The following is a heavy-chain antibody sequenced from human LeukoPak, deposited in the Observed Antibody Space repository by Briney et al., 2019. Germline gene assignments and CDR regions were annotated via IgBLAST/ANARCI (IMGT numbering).Heavy chain of an antibody. V-gene: IGHV4-30-2*01. CDR2: IYHSGST. J-gene: IGHJ4*02. CDR3: AREMGSGSLDY. Sequence: SQTLSLTCAVSGGSISSGGYSWSWIRRPPGKGLEWIGYIYHSGSTYYNPSLKSRVTISVDRSKNQFSLKLSSVTAADTAVYYCAREMGSGSLDYWGQGTLVTVSS. D-gene: IGHD1-1*01. CDR1: GGSISSGGYS.